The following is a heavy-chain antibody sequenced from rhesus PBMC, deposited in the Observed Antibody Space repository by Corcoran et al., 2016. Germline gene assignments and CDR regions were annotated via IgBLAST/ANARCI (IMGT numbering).Heavy chain of an antibody. J-gene: IGHJ3*01. D-gene: IGHD1-20*01. CDR3: ASSRAYSWNNRAFDF. CDR1: GGSISSGYYY. V-gene: IGHV4-122*02. CDR2: IPYSGST. Sequence: QVQLQESGPGLVKPSETLSLTCAVDGGSISSGYYYWSWFRQPPGKGLEWIGYIPYSGSTSYNPSLKSRVTISRATSKNQFSLKLSSVTAADTAVYYCASSRAYSWNNRAFDFWGQGLRVTVSS.